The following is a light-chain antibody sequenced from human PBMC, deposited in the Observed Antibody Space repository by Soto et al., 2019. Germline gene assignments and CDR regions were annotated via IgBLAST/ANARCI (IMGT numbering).Light chain of an antibody. J-gene: IGLJ2*01. Sequence: QSALTQPPSASGSPGQSVTISCTGTSSDVGGYNYVSWYQQHPGKAPKLMIYEVSKRPSGVPDRFSGCKSGNTASPTVSGLQAEDEADYYCSSYAGSNNFDVVFGGGTKLTVL. V-gene: IGLV2-8*01. CDR1: SSDVGGYNY. CDR3: SSYAGSNNFDVV. CDR2: EVS.